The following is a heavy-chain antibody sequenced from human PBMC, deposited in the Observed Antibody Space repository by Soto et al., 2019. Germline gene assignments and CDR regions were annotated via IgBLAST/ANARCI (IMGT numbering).Heavy chain of an antibody. D-gene: IGHD3-3*01. V-gene: IGHV3-7*01. Sequence: PGGSLRLSCAASGFTFSTYWMSWVRQAPGKGLEWVANIKQDGSEKYYVDSVRGRFTISRDNSKNSLYLQMNSLRAEDTAVYYCARWRLRSGVYAFDIWGQGTMVTVSS. CDR1: GFTFSTYW. CDR3: ARWRLRSGVYAFDI. J-gene: IGHJ3*02. CDR2: IKQDGSEK.